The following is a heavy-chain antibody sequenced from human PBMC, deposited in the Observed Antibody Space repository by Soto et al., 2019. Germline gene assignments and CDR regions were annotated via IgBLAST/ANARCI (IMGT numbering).Heavy chain of an antibody. V-gene: IGHV3-66*01. CDR3: ARVLFDFWSGYIDY. CDR2: IYSGGST. D-gene: IGHD3-3*01. CDR1: GFTVSSNY. J-gene: IGHJ4*02. Sequence: GGSLRLSCAASGFTVSSNYMSWVRQAPGKGLEWVSVIYSGGSTYYADSVKGRFTISRDNSKNTLYLQMNSLRAEDTAVYYCARVLFDFWSGYIDYWGQGTLVTVSS.